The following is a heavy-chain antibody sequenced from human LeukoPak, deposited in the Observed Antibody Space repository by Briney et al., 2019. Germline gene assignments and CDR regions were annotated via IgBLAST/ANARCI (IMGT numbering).Heavy chain of an antibody. CDR3: ARDRVGATDYFDY. Sequence: GRSLRLSCAASGFTFSSYAIHWVRQAPGKGLEWVAVISYDGSNKYYADSVKGRFTISRDNSKNTLYLQMNSLRAEDTAVYYCARDRVGATDYFDYWGQGTLVTVSS. D-gene: IGHD1-26*01. J-gene: IGHJ4*02. V-gene: IGHV3-30-3*01. CDR1: GFTFSSYA. CDR2: ISYDGSNK.